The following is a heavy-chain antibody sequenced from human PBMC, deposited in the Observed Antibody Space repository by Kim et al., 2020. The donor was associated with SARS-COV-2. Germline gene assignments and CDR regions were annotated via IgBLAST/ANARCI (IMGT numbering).Heavy chain of an antibody. J-gene: IGHJ4*02. D-gene: IGHD5-12*01. Sequence: ASVKVSCKASGYTFTGYYMHWVRQAPGQGLEWMGWINPNSGGTNYAQKFQGRVTMTRDTSISTAYMELSRLRSDDTAVYYCARVMADSGYNEYWGQGTLVTVSS. CDR3: ARVMADSGYNEY. CDR2: INPNSGGT. V-gene: IGHV1-2*02. CDR1: GYTFTGYY.